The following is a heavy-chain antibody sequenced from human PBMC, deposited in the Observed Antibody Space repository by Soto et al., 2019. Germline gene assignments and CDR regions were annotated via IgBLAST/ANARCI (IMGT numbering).Heavy chain of an antibody. CDR1: GFTFDDYA. J-gene: IGHJ4*02. D-gene: IGHD3-22*01. CDR2: ISWNSGSI. V-gene: IGHV3-9*01. CDR3: AKDYYYDSSGYKDY. Sequence: EVQLVESGGGLVQPSRSLRLSCAASGFTFDDYAMHWVRQAPGKGLEWVSGISWNSGSIGYADSVKGRFTISRDNAKNSLYLQMNSLRAEDTALYYCAKDYYYDSSGYKDYWGQGTLVTVSS.